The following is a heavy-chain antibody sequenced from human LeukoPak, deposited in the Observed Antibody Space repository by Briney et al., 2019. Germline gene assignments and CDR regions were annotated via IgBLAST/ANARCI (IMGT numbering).Heavy chain of an antibody. D-gene: IGHD2-2*01. CDR1: GYTFTSYD. V-gene: IGHV1-8*03. Sequence: ASVKVSCKASGYTFTSYDINWVRQATGQGLERMGWMNPNSGNTGYAQKFQGRVTITRNTSISTAYMELSSLRSEDTAVYDCASPGWYCSSTSCSYAFDIWGQGTMVTVSP. J-gene: IGHJ3*02. CDR3: ASPGWYCSSTSCSYAFDI. CDR2: MNPNSGNT.